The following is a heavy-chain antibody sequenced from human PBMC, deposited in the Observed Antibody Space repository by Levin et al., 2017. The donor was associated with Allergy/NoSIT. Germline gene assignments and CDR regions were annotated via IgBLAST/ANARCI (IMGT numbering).Heavy chain of an antibody. CDR1: GLTFSNYW. Sequence: GGSLRLSCAVSGLTFSNYWMNWVRLAPGKGLQWVANIKKDASDKNYVDSVKGRFTISRDNAENSLYLQMNSLSAEDTAVYYCAAGVGYIIEHWGQGTLVTVSS. D-gene: IGHD2-8*01. CDR2: IKKDASDK. CDR3: AAGVGYIIEH. J-gene: IGHJ1*01. V-gene: IGHV3-7*01.